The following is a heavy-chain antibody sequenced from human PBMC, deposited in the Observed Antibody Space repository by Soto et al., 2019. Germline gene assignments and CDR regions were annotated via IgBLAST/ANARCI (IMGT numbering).Heavy chain of an antibody. V-gene: IGHV2-5*02. CDR2: IYWDDDK. Sequence: QITLKESGPTLVKPTQTLTLTCTFSGFSLSTSGVGVGWIRQPPGKALEWLTLIYWDDDKRYNPSLKTRLTITKDTSKNQVVLTMTNVDPVDTATYYCAHLRGIYSTHDSWGPGTLVTVSS. CDR3: AHLRGIYSTHDS. D-gene: IGHD3-16*01. CDR1: GFSLSTSGVG. J-gene: IGHJ4*02.